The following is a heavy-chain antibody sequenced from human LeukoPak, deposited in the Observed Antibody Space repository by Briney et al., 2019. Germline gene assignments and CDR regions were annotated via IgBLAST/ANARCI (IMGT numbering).Heavy chain of an antibody. CDR3: ARVDNGITGTSQDY. CDR1: GYTFTGYY. Sequence: ASVKVSCKASGYTFTGYYMHWVRQAPGQGLEWMGWINPSGGSTSYAQKFQGRVTMTRDMSTSTVYMELSSLRSEDTAVYYCARVDNGITGTSQDYWGQGTLVTVSS. D-gene: IGHD1-20*01. CDR2: INPSGGST. J-gene: IGHJ4*02. V-gene: IGHV1-46*01.